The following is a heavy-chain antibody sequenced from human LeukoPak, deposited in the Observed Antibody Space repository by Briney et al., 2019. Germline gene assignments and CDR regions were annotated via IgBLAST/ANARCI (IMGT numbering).Heavy chain of an antibody. CDR3: ARQVIGYCSGGSCYWDGMDL. J-gene: IGHJ6*02. Sequence: SETLSLTCTVSGGSISSSSYYWGWIRQPPGKGLEWIGSIYYSGSTYYNPSLKSRVTISVDTSKNQFSLKLSSVTAADTAVYYCARQVIGYCSGGSCYWDGMDLWGQGTTVTVSS. D-gene: IGHD2-15*01. CDR2: IYYSGST. CDR1: GGSISSSSYY. V-gene: IGHV4-39*01.